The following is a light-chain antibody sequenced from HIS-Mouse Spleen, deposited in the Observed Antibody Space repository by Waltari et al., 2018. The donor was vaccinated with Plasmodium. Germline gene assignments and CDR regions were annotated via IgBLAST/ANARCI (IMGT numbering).Light chain of an antibody. CDR2: GAS. CDR1: QIVSSN. Sequence: EIVMTQSPATLSVSPGERATLSCRASQIVSSNLACYQQKPCQAPRFLIYGASTRATGIPASLSGSASGTEFTLTTSILQSEDFAVDYCQQYNHWPLTCGRGTKVEIK. V-gene: IGKV3-15*01. J-gene: IGKJ4*01. CDR3: QQYNHWPLT.